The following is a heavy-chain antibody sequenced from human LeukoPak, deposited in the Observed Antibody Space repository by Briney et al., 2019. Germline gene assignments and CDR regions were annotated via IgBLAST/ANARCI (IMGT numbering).Heavy chain of an antibody. Sequence: SETLSLTCAVYGGSFSGYYWSWIRQPPGKGLEWIGEINHNGSTNYNPSLKSRVTISVDTSKNQFSLKLSSVTAADTAVYYCARASIGGNWFDPWGQGTLVTVSS. D-gene: IGHD1-26*01. CDR3: ARASIGGNWFDP. V-gene: IGHV4-34*01. CDR2: INHNGST. J-gene: IGHJ5*02. CDR1: GGSFSGYY.